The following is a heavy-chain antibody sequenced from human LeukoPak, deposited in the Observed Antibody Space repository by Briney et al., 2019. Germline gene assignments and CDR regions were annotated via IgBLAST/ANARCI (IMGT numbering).Heavy chain of an antibody. Sequence: GGSLRLSCAASGFTVSSKYMSWVRQAPGKGLEWVSVIYSGGSTYYADSVKGRFTISRDNSKNTLYLQMNSLRAEDTAVYYCAREHPPHTYYYDSSGYYVDYWGQGTLVTVSS. CDR2: IYSGGST. CDR1: GFTVSSKY. D-gene: IGHD3-22*01. J-gene: IGHJ4*02. CDR3: AREHPPHTYYYDSSGYYVDY. V-gene: IGHV3-66*01.